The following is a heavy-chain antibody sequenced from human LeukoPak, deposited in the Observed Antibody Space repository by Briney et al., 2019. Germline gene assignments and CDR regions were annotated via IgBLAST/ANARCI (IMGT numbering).Heavy chain of an antibody. Sequence: SETLSVTCTVSGGSVSRGGYFWTWIRQHPGKGLEWIGHFYYSGSTNSNPSLQSRVTISPAKSKNQFSLRLTSGTVADPAVTHCARGVPENRGVTLEYWGQGTLVTVSS. D-gene: IGHD3-10*01. CDR1: GGSVSRGGYF. V-gene: IGHV4-31*03. J-gene: IGHJ4*02. CDR2: FYYSGST. CDR3: ARGVPENRGVTLEY.